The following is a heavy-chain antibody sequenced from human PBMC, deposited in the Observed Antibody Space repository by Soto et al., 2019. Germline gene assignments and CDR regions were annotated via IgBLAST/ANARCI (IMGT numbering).Heavy chain of an antibody. Sequence: SETLSLTCTVSGGSISSGGYYWSWIRQHPGKSQEWIRYIYYSGSTYYNPSLKSRVTISVDTSKNQFSLKLSSVTAADTAVYYCARAVVPAYNWFDPWGQGTLVTVSS. J-gene: IGHJ5*02. CDR2: IYYSGST. V-gene: IGHV4-31*03. D-gene: IGHD2-2*01. CDR1: GGSISSGGYY. CDR3: ARAVVPAYNWFDP.